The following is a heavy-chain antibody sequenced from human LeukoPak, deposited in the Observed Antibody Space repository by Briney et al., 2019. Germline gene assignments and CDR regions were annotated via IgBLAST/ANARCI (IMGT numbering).Heavy chain of an antibody. CDR1: GFTFSRYE. J-gene: IGHJ6*04. Sequence: GGSLRLSCEASGFTFSRYEMNWVRQAPGKGLEWVSYISSSGSTIYYADSVKGRFTISRDNAKNSLYLQMNSLRAEDTAVYYCAELGITMIGGVWGKGTTVTISS. D-gene: IGHD3-10*02. V-gene: IGHV3-48*03. CDR3: AELGITMIGGV. CDR2: ISSSGSTI.